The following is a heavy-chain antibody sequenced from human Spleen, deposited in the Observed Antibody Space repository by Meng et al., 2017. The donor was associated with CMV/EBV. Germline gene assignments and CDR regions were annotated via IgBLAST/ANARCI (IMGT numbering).Heavy chain of an antibody. CDR1: GGSLSSGDYH. J-gene: IGHJ4*02. D-gene: IGHD3-22*01. CDR3: ARAQRNPVTMIFDY. Sequence: QAPLPEPAPGSLTPPRALPLTCTSPGGSLSSGDYHWSWIRQPPGKGLGWIGYIYYSGSTYYNPSLKSRVTISVDTSKNQFSLKLSSVTAADTAVYYCARAQRNPVTMIFDYWGQGTLVTVSS. V-gene: IGHV4-30-4*08. CDR2: IYYSGST.